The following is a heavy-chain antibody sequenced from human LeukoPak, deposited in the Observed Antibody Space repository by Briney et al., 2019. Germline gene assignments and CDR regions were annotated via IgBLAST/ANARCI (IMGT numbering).Heavy chain of an antibody. V-gene: IGHV4-61*02. CDR1: GGSISSGSYY. CDR3: ATSSPLWAYGSGAFDY. J-gene: IGHJ4*02. Sequence: SETLSLTCTVSGGSISSGSYYWSWIRQPAGKGLEWIGRIYTSGSTNYNPSLKSRVTISVDTSKNQFSLKLSPVTAADTAVYYCATSSPLWAYGSGAFDYWGQGTLVTVSS. CDR2: IYTSGST. D-gene: IGHD3-10*01.